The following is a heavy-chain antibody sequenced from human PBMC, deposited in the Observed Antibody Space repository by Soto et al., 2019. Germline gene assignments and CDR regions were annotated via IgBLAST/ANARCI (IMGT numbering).Heavy chain of an antibody. CDR3: ARRTYFYYDSSGGYNWFDP. CDR1: GYSFTSYW. CDR2: IDPSDSYT. Sequence: GESLKISCXGSGYSFTSYWIGWVRQMPGKGLEWMGRIDPSDSYTNYSPSFQGHVTISADKSISTAYLQWSSLKASDTAMYYCARRTYFYYDSSGGYNWFDPWGQGTLVTVSS. D-gene: IGHD3-22*01. V-gene: IGHV5-10-1*01. J-gene: IGHJ5*02.